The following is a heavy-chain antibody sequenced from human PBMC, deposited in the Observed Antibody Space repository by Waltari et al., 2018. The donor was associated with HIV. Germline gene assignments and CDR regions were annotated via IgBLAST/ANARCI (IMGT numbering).Heavy chain of an antibody. J-gene: IGHJ5*02. V-gene: IGHV1-8*01. CDR1: GYTFSSYD. D-gene: IGHD3-22*01. CDR3: ARGRIGVDGYWFDP. Sequence: QVRLVQSGAEVKKPGASVRVSCEDSGYTFSSYDINCIRQAGGQGLEWVGWINTNSGNSGYAQKFQGRVTITRNTSRSTFYMEVSSLRNEDTAIYYCARGRIGVDGYWFDPWGQGTLVTVSS. CDR2: INTNSGNS.